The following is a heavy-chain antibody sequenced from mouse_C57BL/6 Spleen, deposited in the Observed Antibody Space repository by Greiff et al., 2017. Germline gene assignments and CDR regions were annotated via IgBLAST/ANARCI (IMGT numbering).Heavy chain of an antibody. CDR2: IYPGDGDT. CDR3: ARSTGKGAMDY. CDR1: GYAFSGYW. J-gene: IGHJ4*01. D-gene: IGHD4-1*01. Sequence: VQLQQSGAGLVKPGASVKISCKASGYAFSGYWMNWVKQRPGKGLEWIGQIYPGDGDTNSNGKFKGKATLTADKSSCTAYMQLSSLTSEDSAVYFCARSTGKGAMDYWGQGTSVTVSS. V-gene: IGHV1-80*01.